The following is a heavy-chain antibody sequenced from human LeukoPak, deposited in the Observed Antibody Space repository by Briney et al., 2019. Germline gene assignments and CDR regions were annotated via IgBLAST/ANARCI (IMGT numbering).Heavy chain of an antibody. V-gene: IGHV4-59*08. D-gene: IGHD6-19*01. Sequence: SETLSLTCTVSGGSISSHYWSWVRQPPGKGLEWIGYVHYSGDTNYNPSLKSRVTISVDTSKNQFSLKLSSVTAADTAVYYCARPREQWLGNDAFDIWGQGTMVTVSS. CDR3: ARPREQWLGNDAFDI. CDR1: GGSISSHY. J-gene: IGHJ3*02. CDR2: VHYSGDT.